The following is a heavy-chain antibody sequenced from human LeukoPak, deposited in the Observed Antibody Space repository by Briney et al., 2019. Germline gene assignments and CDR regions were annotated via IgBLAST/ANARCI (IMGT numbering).Heavy chain of an antibody. J-gene: IGHJ3*02. CDR2: IYYSGST. V-gene: IGHV4-59*08. CDR1: GGSITNYY. Sequence: SETLSLTCTVSGGSITNYYYGWIRQPPGKGLEWIGYIYYSGSTNYNPSLKSRVTISVDTSKNQFSLKLSSVTAADTAVYYCARNMNAFDIWGQGTMVTVSS. CDR3: ARNMNAFDI.